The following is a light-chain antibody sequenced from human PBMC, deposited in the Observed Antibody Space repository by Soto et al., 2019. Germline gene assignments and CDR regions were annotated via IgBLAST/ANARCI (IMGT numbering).Light chain of an antibody. Sequence: DIQMTQSPSTLSASVGDRVTITCRASQSISSWLAWYQQKPGKAPKLLIYKASSLESGVPSRFSGSGSGTEFTLTNSSLQPDAFETYYWQQYNDYPWTFGQGTTVEIK. CDR1: QSISSW. V-gene: IGKV1-5*03. CDR3: QQYNDYPWT. J-gene: IGKJ1*01. CDR2: KAS.